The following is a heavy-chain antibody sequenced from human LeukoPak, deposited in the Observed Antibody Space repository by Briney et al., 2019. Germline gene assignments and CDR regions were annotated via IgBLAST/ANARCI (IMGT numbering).Heavy chain of an antibody. V-gene: IGHV3-64*02. CDR1: GFTFSSYA. D-gene: IGHD5-12*01. CDR2: ISSNGGST. CDR3: ARDLSGDSGFDV. Sequence: GGSLRLSCAASGFTFSSYAMHWVRQAPGKGLEYVSAISSNGGSTYYADSVKGRFTISRDNSKNTLYLQMNSLRAEDTAVYYCARDLSGDSGFDVWGKGTTVTVSS. J-gene: IGHJ6*04.